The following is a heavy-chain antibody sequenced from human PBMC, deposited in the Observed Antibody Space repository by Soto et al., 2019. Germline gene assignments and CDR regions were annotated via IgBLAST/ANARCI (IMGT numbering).Heavy chain of an antibody. V-gene: IGHV3-23*01. CDR3: VKNYIQLYF. CDR2: IVGGDGGRSFTK. J-gene: IGHJ4*02. Sequence: EVELLESGGGLVQPGGSLRLSCAASGFTFRNYAMSWVRQAPGKGLEWVSAIVGGDGGRSFTKYYADSVKGRFTISKDNSKNMLYLEMNSLRAEDTAVYYCVKNYIQLYFGGQGTLVTVSS. D-gene: IGHD5-18*01. CDR1: GFTFRNYA.